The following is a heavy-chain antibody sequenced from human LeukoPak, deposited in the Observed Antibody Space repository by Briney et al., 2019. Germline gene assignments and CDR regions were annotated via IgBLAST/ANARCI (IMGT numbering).Heavy chain of an antibody. CDR2: ISWNSGSI. V-gene: IGHV3-9*01. D-gene: IGHD5-12*01. CDR3: AKAMGSRSGYAIDY. Sequence: GGSLRLSCAASGFTFDDYAMHWVREAPGKGLEWVSGISWNSGSIGYADSVKGRFTISRDNAKNSLYLQMNSLRAEDTALYYCAKAMGSRSGYAIDYWGQGTLVTVSS. CDR1: GFTFDDYA. J-gene: IGHJ4*02.